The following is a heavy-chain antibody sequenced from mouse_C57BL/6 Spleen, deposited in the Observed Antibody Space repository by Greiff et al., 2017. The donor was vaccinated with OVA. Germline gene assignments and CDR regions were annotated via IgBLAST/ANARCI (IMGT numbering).Heavy chain of an antibody. D-gene: IGHD1-1*01. Sequence: EVKLVESGGGLVKPGGSLKLSCAASGFTFSDYGMHWVRQAPEKGLEWVAYISSGSSTIYYADTVKGRFTISRDNAKNTLFLQMTSLRSEDTAMYYCALYGSSYPYYAMDYRGQGTSVTVSS. CDR1: GFTFSDYG. CDR3: ALYGSSYPYYAMDY. V-gene: IGHV5-17*01. CDR2: ISSGSSTI. J-gene: IGHJ4*01.